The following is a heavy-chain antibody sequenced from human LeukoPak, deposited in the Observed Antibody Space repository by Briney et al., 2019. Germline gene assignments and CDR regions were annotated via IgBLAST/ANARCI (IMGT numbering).Heavy chain of an antibody. D-gene: IGHD3-22*01. CDR1: GGSISSGSYY. Sequence: KASQTLSLTCTVSGGSISSGSYYWSWIRQPAGKGLEWIGRIYTSGSTNYNPSLKSRVTISVDTSKNQFSLKLSSVTAADTAVYYCARHPEYYDSSGYLYWGQGTLVTVSS. CDR3: ARHPEYYDSSGYLY. J-gene: IGHJ4*02. CDR2: IYTSGST. V-gene: IGHV4-61*02.